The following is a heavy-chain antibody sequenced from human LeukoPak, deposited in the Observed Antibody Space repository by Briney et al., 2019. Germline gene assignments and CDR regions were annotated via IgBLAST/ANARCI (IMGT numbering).Heavy chain of an antibody. CDR2: ISGSGGST. J-gene: IGHJ4*02. D-gene: IGHD6-13*01. CDR1: GFTFSSYA. Sequence: GGSLRLSCAASGFTFSSYAMSWVRQAPGKGLEWVSAISGSGGSTYYADSVKGRFTISRDNSKNTLYLQMTSVRAEDTAVYYCAGGRVTAAGPTGGGFDYWGQGTLVTVSS. CDR3: AGGRVTAAGPTGGGFDY. V-gene: IGHV3-23*01.